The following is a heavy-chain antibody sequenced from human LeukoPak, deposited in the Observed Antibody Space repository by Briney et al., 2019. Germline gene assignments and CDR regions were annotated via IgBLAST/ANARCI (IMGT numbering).Heavy chain of an antibody. CDR1: GFTFSSYG. J-gene: IGHJ4*02. Sequence: PGGSLRLSCAAAGFTFSSYGMRWVCQAPGKGLQWVSAISGSGGTTYYADSVKGRFTISRDNSKKTMYLQMNSLRAEDTAVYYCAKRGAEVGATVAPGDYWGQGTLVTVSS. V-gene: IGHV3-23*01. D-gene: IGHD1-26*01. CDR3: AKRGAEVGATVAPGDY. CDR2: ISGSGGTT.